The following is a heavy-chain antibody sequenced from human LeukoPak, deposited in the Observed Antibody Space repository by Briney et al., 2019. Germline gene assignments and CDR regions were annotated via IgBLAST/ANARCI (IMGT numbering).Heavy chain of an antibody. V-gene: IGHV4-34*01. CDR3: ASKRGPVVVVAATYDY. D-gene: IGHD2-15*01. J-gene: IGHJ4*02. Sequence: PSETLSLTCTVSGGSISRYYWSWIRQPPGKGLEWIGEINHSGSTNYNPSLKSRVTISVDTSKNQFSLKLSSVTAADTAVYYCASKRGPVVVVAATYDYWGQGTLVTVSS. CDR2: INHSGST. CDR1: GGSISRYY.